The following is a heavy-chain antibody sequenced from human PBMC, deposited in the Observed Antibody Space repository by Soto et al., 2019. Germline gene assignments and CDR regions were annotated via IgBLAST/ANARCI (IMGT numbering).Heavy chain of an antibody. D-gene: IGHD6-13*01. CDR3: ARYNAASGTYYFDY. V-gene: IGHV4-4*02. CDR1: GDSVSSRFW. Sequence: QVELQESGPGLVKPSGTLSLTCAVSGDSVSSRFWWSWVRQSPGKGLEWIGEIYHSGSANYNPSLKSRATMSVDNSKNQFSLKLDSVTAADTAVYYCARYNAASGTYYFDYWGQGTLVTVSS. J-gene: IGHJ4*02. CDR2: IYHSGSA.